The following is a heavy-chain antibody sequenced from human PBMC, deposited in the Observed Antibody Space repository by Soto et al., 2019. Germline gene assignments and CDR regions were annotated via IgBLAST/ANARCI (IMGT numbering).Heavy chain of an antibody. CDR2: VYHSGDT. CDR1: GGSISTSNW. D-gene: IGHD3-9*01. J-gene: IGHJ5*02. CDR3: ARSRYFGWLPLDP. V-gene: IGHV4-4*02. Sequence: QVQLQESGPGLVKPSGTLSLPAAVSGGSISTSNWWAWVRQSPGKGLEWVGEVYHSGDTNYNPSPQSRLTVTVHHSKSRVSLKLTSATAADPAAYFCARSRYFGWLPLDPWGQGTLVTVSS.